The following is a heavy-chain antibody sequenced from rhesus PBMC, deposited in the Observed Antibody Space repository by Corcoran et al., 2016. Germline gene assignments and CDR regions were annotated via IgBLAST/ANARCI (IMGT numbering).Heavy chain of an antibody. V-gene: IGHV3-20*01. J-gene: IGHJ4*01. CDR3: TKQWVQLSYFDY. CDR1: GFTFSNYY. CDR2: KKNKANSYTT. Sequence: EVQLVESGGGLVQPGGSLRLSCAASGFTFSNYYMHWVRQAQGKGLEWVGIKKNKANSYTTEDAAAVKGRFTISRDDSKNTLYLQMSSLKTEDTALYYCTKQWVQLSYFDYWGQGVLVTVSS. D-gene: IGHD5-24*01.